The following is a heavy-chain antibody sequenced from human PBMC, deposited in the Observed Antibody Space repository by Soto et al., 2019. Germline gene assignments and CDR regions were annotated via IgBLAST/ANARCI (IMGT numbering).Heavy chain of an antibody. Sequence: GGSLRLSCAASGFTFSSYAIHWVRQAPGKGLEWVAVISYDGGNKYYADSVKGRFTISRDNSKNTLYLQMNSLRAEDTAVYYCARDRADYYGSGGPYYGMDVWGQGTTVTVYS. CDR1: GFTFSSYA. V-gene: IGHV3-30-3*01. CDR2: ISYDGGNK. J-gene: IGHJ6*02. CDR3: ARDRADYYGSGGPYYGMDV. D-gene: IGHD3-10*01.